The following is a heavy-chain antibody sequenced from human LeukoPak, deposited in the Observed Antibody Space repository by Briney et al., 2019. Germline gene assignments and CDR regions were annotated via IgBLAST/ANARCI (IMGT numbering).Heavy chain of an antibody. Sequence: GGSLRLSCAASGFTFSSYAMSWVRQAPGKGLEWVSVISGSGYSTYYADCVKGRFTISRDNSKNTLYLQMNSLRAEDTAVYYCAKDRSGSSAEYFQDWGQGTLVTVSS. CDR1: GFTFSSYA. D-gene: IGHD3-10*01. CDR2: ISGSGYST. V-gene: IGHV3-23*01. J-gene: IGHJ1*01. CDR3: AKDRSGSSAEYFQD.